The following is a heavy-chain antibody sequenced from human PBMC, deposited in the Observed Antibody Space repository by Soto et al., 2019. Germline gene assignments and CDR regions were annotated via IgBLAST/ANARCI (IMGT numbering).Heavy chain of an antibody. CDR3: ARGGYYDNVWGKLSHYGLDA. D-gene: IGHD3-16*01. V-gene: IGHV1-18*01. J-gene: IGHJ6*02. CDR2: ISPYNDQT. Sequence: QVQLVQSASEVMKPGASVKVSCKASGYTFIRYGITWVRQAPGQRLEWMGWISPYNDQTIYAQKLQGRATMTADTSTRTVYMQWRSLKSDDTAVYYCARGGYYDNVWGKLSHYGLDAWGQGTSVTVSS. CDR1: GYTFIRYG.